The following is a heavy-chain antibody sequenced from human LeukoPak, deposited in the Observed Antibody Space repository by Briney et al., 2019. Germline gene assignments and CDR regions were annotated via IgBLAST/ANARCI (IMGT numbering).Heavy chain of an antibody. D-gene: IGHD4-23*01. CDR1: GGSISSSSYY. CDR2: IYYSGST. Sequence: SETLSLTCTVSGGSISSSSYYWGWIRQPPGKGLEWIGSIYYSGSTYYNPSLKSRVTISVDTSKNQFSLKLSSVTAAGTAVYYCARLYGGPGHFDYWGQGTLVTVSS. J-gene: IGHJ4*02. CDR3: ARLYGGPGHFDY. V-gene: IGHV4-39*01.